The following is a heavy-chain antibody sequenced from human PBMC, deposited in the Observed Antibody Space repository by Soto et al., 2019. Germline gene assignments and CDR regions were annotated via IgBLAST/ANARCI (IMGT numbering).Heavy chain of an antibody. D-gene: IGHD1-26*01. Sequence: HLGVSLRLSCAASGFTFSSYGMHWVRQAPGKGLEWVAVISYDGSNKYYADSVKGRFTISRDNSKNTLYLQMNSLGAEDTAVYYCAKDGPRSYSGSSPHTAALYYYYSMDVWGQGTTVTVSS. CDR1: GFTFSSYG. V-gene: IGHV3-30*18. J-gene: IGHJ6*02. CDR2: ISYDGSNK. CDR3: AKDGPRSYSGSSPHTAALYYYYSMDV.